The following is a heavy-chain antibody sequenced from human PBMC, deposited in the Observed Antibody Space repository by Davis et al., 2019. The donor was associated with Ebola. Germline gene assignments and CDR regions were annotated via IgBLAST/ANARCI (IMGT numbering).Heavy chain of an antibody. V-gene: IGHV4-39*01. CDR2: IYYSGST. D-gene: IGHD3-22*01. CDR1: GGSISSSSYY. Sequence: SETLSLTCTVSGGSISSSSYYWGWIRQPPGKGLEWIGSIYYSGSTYYNPSLKSRVTISVDPSKNQFSLKLSSVTAADTAVYYCARRGAYYYDSSGYLYYYYYYGMDVWGQGTTVTVSS. J-gene: IGHJ6*02. CDR3: ARRGAYYYDSSGYLYYYYYYGMDV.